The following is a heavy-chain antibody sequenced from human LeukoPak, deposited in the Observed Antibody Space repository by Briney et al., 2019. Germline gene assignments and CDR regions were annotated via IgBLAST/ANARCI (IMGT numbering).Heavy chain of an antibody. CDR1: GYSISSGYY. D-gene: IGHD6-13*01. J-gene: IGHJ6*03. V-gene: IGHV4-38-2*02. CDR2: IYHSGST. Sequence: SETLSLTCTVSGYSISSGYYWGWIRQPPGKGLEWIGSIYHSGSTYYNPSLKSRVTISVDTSKNQFSLKLSSVTAADTAVYYCAREVNSSSRQHYYYYYYMDVWGKGTTVTVSS. CDR3: AREVNSSSRQHYYYYYYMDV.